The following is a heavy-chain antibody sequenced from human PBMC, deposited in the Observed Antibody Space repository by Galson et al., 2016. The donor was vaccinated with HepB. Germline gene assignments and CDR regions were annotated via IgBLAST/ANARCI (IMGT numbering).Heavy chain of an antibody. V-gene: IGHV1-46*01. Sequence: SVKVSCKASGYTLTDHAVAWVRQAPGQGLEWMGVINPSGGSTTYAQKFQGRVTMTRDTSTSTVFMEVSSLRSADTAVYYCARDWGELDSWGQGTLVTVTS. CDR1: GYTLTDHA. CDR2: INPSGGST. J-gene: IGHJ5*01. CDR3: ARDWGELDS. D-gene: IGHD3-16*01.